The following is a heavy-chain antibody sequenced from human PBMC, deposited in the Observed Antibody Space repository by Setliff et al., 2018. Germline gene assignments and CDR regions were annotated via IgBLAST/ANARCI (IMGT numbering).Heavy chain of an antibody. J-gene: IGHJ4*01. V-gene: IGHV4-39*01. CDR1: GGSISSSIYY. CDR3: VRPGGTTVVARHFDY. D-gene: IGHD2-15*01. CDR2: IYYSGTP. Sequence: SETLSLTCSVSGGSISSSIYYWGWIRQPPGKGLEWIGSIYYSGTPYYNASVESRVTISIDTSRNQFSLELRSVTVADTATYYCVRPGGTTVVARHFDYWGSGILVTVSS.